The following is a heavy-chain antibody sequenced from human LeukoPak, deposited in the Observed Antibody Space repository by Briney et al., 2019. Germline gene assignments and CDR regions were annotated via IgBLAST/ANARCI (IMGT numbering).Heavy chain of an antibody. D-gene: IGHD6-13*01. CDR3: AGDTHSSSWYDH. CDR1: GFTVSSIY. Sequence: GGSLRLSCAVSGFTVSSIYMSWVRQAPGKGLEWVSSIYSDGHTYYADSVKGRFTISRDSSRNTLYLQMNSLRVEDAAVYYCAGDTHSSSWYDHWGQGTLVTVSS. J-gene: IGHJ5*02. CDR2: IYSDGHT. V-gene: IGHV3-53*01.